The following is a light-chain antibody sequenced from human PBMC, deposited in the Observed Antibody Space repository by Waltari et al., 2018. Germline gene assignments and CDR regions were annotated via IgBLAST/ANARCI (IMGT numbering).Light chain of an antibody. CDR3: QQYNSYGMYT. CDR1: QSISSW. J-gene: IGKJ2*01. V-gene: IGKV1-5*03. Sequence: DIQMTQYPSTLSASVGERVTITCRASQSISSWLAWYQQKPGKAPKLLIYKASSLESGVPSRFSGSGSGTEFTLTISSLQPDDFATYYCQQYNSYGMYTFGQGTKLEI. CDR2: KAS.